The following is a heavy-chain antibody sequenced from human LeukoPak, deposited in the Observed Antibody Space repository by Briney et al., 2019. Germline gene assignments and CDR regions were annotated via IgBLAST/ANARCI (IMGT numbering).Heavy chain of an antibody. Sequence: PSETLSLTCTVSGGSISSSSYYWGWIRQPPGKGLEWIGSIYYSGSTYYNPSLKSRVTISVDTSKNQFSLKLSSVTAADTAVYYCARVKPYDIRYYFDYWGQGTLVTVSS. CDR3: ARVKPYDIRYYFDY. CDR1: GGSISSSSYY. D-gene: IGHD3-22*01. V-gene: IGHV4-39*01. J-gene: IGHJ4*02. CDR2: IYYSGST.